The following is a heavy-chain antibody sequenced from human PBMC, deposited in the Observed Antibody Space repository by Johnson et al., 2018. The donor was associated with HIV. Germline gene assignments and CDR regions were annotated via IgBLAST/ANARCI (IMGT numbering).Heavy chain of an antibody. CDR3: ATDIAVGGAFDI. J-gene: IGHJ3*02. Sequence: QVQLMESGGGVVQPGRSLRLSCAASGFTFSSYGMHWVRQAPGKGLEWVAVISYDGSNQYYADSVKGLFTISRDNSKNTLYLQMNSLRAEDTAVYYCATDIAVGGAFDIWGQGTMVTVSS. V-gene: IGHV3-30*03. CDR2: ISYDGSNQ. D-gene: IGHD6-19*01. CDR1: GFTFSSYG.